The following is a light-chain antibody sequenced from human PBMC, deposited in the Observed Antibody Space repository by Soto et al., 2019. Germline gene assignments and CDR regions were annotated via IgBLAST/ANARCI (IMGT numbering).Light chain of an antibody. CDR3: QQYNNWRTWT. V-gene: IGKV3-15*01. CDR2: GAS. Sequence: EIVMTQSPATLSVPPGERATLSCRASQSVSSNLAWYQQKPGQAPRLLIYGASTRATGIPARFSGSGSGTEFTLTISSLQSEDFAVYYCQQYNNWRTWTFGQGTKVEIK. CDR1: QSVSSN. J-gene: IGKJ1*01.